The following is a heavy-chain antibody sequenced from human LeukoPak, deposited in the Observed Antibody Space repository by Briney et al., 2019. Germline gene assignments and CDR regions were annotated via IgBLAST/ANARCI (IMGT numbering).Heavy chain of an antibody. D-gene: IGHD4-17*01. J-gene: IGHJ4*02. CDR1: GYTFTSYG. CDR2: ISAYNGNT. V-gene: IGHV1-18*01. Sequence: VSVKVSCKASGYTFTSYGISWVRQAPGQGLEWMGWISAYNGNTNYAQKLQGRVAMTTDTSTSTAYMELRSLRSDDTAVYYCARVGDYGDLWDYWGQGTLVTVSS. CDR3: ARVGDYGDLWDY.